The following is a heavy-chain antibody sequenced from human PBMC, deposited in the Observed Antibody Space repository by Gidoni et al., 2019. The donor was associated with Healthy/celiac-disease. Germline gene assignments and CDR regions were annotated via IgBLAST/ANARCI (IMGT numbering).Heavy chain of an antibody. D-gene: IGHD6-19*01. CDR1: GLTFDDYA. V-gene: IGHV3-9*01. CDR3: AKGTEEVAGPEAFAY. J-gene: IGHJ4*02. CDR2: ISWNSGSM. Sequence: EVQLVESGGGLVQPGRSLRLSCAASGLTFDDYAMHWVRQAPGKGLEWGSVISWNSGSMGYADSVKGRFTISSDNAKNSLYLQMNSLRAEDTALYYCAKGTEEVAGPEAFAYWGRGTLVTVSS.